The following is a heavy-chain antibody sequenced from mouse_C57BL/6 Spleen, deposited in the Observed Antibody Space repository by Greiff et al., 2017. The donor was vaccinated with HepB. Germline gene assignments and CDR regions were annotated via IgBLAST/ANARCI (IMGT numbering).Heavy chain of an antibody. J-gene: IGHJ1*03. V-gene: IGHV1-64*01. D-gene: IGHD1-1*01. CDR3: ARTVVATDWYFDV. Sequence: QVQLQQPGAELVKPGASVKLSCKASGYTFTSYWMHWVKQRPGQGLEWIGMIHPNSGSTNYNEKFKSKATLTVDKSSSTAYMQLSSLTSEDSAVYDCARTVVATDWYFDVWGTGTTVTVSS. CDR1: GYTFTSYW. CDR2: IHPNSGST.